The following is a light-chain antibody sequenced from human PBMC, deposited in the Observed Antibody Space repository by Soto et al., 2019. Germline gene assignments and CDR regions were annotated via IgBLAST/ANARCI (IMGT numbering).Light chain of an antibody. CDR2: GAS. CDR3: QQYGSSPRT. V-gene: IGKV3-20*01. CDR1: QSVSSN. J-gene: IGKJ1*01. Sequence: EIVMTQSPSTLSVSTVERATFSCSASQSVSSNLAWYQQKPGQAPRLLIFGASNRATGIPDRFSGSGSGTDFTLTISRLEPEDFAVYYCQQYGSSPRTFGQGTKVDIK.